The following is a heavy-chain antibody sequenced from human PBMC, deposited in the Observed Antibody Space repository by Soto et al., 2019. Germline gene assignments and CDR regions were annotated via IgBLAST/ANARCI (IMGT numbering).Heavy chain of an antibody. CDR2: IYWDDDK. D-gene: IGHD7-27*01. Sequence: QITLKESGPTLVKPTQTLTLTCTFSGFSLSTSGVGVGWIRQPPGKALEWLALIYWDDDKRYSPSLKSRLTITKXTXKXXVAHTMTNMDPVDTATYYCAHSLIPNWGSRGAFDYWGQGTLVTVSS. J-gene: IGHJ4*02. CDR3: AHSLIPNWGSRGAFDY. CDR1: GFSLSTSGVG. V-gene: IGHV2-5*02.